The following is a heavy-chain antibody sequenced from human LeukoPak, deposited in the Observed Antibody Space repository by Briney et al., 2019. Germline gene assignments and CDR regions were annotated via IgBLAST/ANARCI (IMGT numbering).Heavy chain of an antibody. CDR3: ARHVTPQLCFDY. J-gene: IGHJ4*02. CDR1: GGSISSYY. CDR2: IYYSGSA. D-gene: IGHD5-18*01. V-gene: IGHV4-59*08. Sequence: SETLSLTCTVSGGSISSYYWSWIRQPPGKGLEWIGYIYYSGSANYTPSLKSRVTISVDTSKNQFSLKLSSVTAADTAVYYCARHVTPQLCFDYWGQGTLVTVSS.